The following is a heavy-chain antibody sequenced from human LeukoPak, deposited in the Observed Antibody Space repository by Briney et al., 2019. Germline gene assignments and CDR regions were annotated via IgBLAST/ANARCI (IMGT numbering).Heavy chain of an antibody. CDR2: ISYDGSNK. CDR3: AKAPSYGYLYYFDY. J-gene: IGHJ4*02. CDR1: GFTFSSYA. D-gene: IGHD5-18*01. V-gene: IGHV3-30-3*01. Sequence: GRSLRLSCAASGFTFSSYAMHWVRQAPGKGLEWVAVISYDGSNKYYADSVKGRFTISRDNSKNTLYLQMNSLRAEDTAVYYCAKAPSYGYLYYFDYWGQGTLVTVSS.